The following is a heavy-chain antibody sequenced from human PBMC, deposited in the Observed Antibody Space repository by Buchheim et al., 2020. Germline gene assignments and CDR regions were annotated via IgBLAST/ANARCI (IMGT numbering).Heavy chain of an antibody. CDR1: GGSFSSSAYN. CDR3: ARLPLARKVTDFDY. Sequence: QLQLQESGPGLVKPSETLSLACTVSGGSFSSSAYNWGWIRQSPGKGLEWIGRFYHGRSPYFNPSLRSRATIPVHISRNQFSLTLRSVTAADTAVYYCARLPLARKVTDFDYWGQG. D-gene: IGHD3-10*01. J-gene: IGHJ4*02. V-gene: IGHV4-39*01. CDR2: FYHGRSP.